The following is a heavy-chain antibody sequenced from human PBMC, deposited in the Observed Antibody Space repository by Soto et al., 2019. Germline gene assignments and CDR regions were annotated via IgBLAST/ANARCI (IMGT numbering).Heavy chain of an antibody. CDR2: IRTKTDGGTT. Sequence: AGGSLRLSCVASGFTFTNAWMSWFRQAPGKGLEWVGRIRTKTDGGTTDYAAPVKGRFTLSRNDTKNTLFLQMSSLRTEDTAVYYCTSRFCSSTSCSPYDYWGQGTLVTAPQ. V-gene: IGHV3-15*01. J-gene: IGHJ4*02. D-gene: IGHD2-2*01. CDR3: TSRFCSSTSCSPYDY. CDR1: GFTFTNAW.